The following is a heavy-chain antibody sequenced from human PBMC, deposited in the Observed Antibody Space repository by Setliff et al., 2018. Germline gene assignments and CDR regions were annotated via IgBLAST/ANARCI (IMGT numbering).Heavy chain of an antibody. CDR2: INSDGSST. CDR3: ARVGLSRDGYNFWAFDI. D-gene: IGHD5-12*01. CDR1: GFTFSSYW. V-gene: IGHV3-74*01. J-gene: IGHJ3*02. Sequence: LRLSCAASGFTFSSYWMHWVRQAPGKGLVWVSRINSDGSSTSYADSVKGRFTISRDNAKNTLYLQMNSLRAEDTAVYYCARVGLSRDGYNFWAFDIWGQGTMVTVSS.